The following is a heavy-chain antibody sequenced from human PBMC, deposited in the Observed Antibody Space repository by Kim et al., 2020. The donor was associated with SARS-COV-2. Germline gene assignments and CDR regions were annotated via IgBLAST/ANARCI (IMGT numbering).Heavy chain of an antibody. CDR1: GFTFSRSW. J-gene: IGHJ4*01. CDR3: ARGGNYYD. V-gene: IGHV3-7*01. Sequence: GGSLRLSCAASGFTFSRSWLTWLRQTPGKELEWVANINEDGSGRYYVDSVKGRFTISRDNANNAFHLQMNSLRVDDTAVYYCARGGNYYDWGHGTLVTVSS. D-gene: IGHD1-26*01. CDR2: INEDGSGR.